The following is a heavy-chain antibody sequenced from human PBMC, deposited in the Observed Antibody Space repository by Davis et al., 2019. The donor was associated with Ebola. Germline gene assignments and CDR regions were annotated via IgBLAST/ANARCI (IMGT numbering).Heavy chain of an antibody. J-gene: IGHJ6*02. CDR2: IYHSGST. Sequence: SETLSLTCAVSGGSISSSNWWSWVRQPPGKGLEWIGEIYHSGSTNYNPSLKSRVTISVDTSKNQFSLQLNSVTPEDTAVYYCARGTGTIDYYYYGMDVWGQGTTVTVSS. D-gene: IGHD1-7*01. CDR3: ARGTGTIDYYYYGMDV. CDR1: GGSISSSNW. V-gene: IGHV4-4*02.